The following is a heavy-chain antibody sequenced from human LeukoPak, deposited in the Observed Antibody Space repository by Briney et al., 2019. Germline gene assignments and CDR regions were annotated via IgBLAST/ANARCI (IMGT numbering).Heavy chain of an antibody. V-gene: IGHV3-30*04. CDR1: GFTFSSYA. J-gene: IGHJ6*02. D-gene: IGHD5-24*01. Sequence: GGSLRLSCAASGFTFSSYAMHWVRQAPGKGLEWVAVISYDGSNKYYADSVKGRFTISRDNSKNTLYPQMNSLRAEDTAVYYCARDLTEMATCRHRNYYYGMDVWGQGTTVTVSS. CDR3: ARDLTEMATCRHRNYYYGMDV. CDR2: ISYDGSNK.